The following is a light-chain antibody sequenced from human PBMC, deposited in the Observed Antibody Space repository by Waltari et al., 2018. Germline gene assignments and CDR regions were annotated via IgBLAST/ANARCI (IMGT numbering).Light chain of an antibody. V-gene: IGLV3-19*01. CDR3: SSRDSSGKVL. Sequence: SSDLTQDPGVSVALGQTVRIHCQGASLGRNDATWYQQKAGQAPVLVMYGYNKRPSGIADRFSGSSSGTTSSLIIAGSQAEDEADYYCSSRDSSGKVLFGGGTKVTVL. CDR1: SLGRND. CDR2: GYN. J-gene: IGLJ3*02.